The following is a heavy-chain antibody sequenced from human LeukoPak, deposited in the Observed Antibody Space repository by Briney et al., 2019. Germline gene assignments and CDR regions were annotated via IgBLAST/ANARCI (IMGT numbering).Heavy chain of an antibody. J-gene: IGHJ4*02. Sequence: GGSLRLSCAASGFTFSNAWMSWVRQAPGKGLEWVGRIKSKTDGGTTDYAAPVKVRFTISRDDSKNTLYLQMNSLKTEDTAVYYCTSEHTSYYDFWSGYYDYWGQGTLVTVSS. CDR2: IKSKTDGGTT. CDR1: GFTFSNAW. V-gene: IGHV3-15*01. D-gene: IGHD3-3*01. CDR3: TSEHTSYYDFWSGYYDY.